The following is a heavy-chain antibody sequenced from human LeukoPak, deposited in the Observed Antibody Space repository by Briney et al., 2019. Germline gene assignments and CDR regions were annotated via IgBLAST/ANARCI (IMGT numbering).Heavy chain of an antibody. CDR3: AKDLAMIVVGGFFDY. Sequence: GGSLRLSCAASGFTFSSYAMSWVRQAPGKGLEWVSAISGSGGSTYYADSVKGRFTISRDNSKNTLYLQMNSPRAEDTAVYYCAKDLAMIVVGGFFDYWGQGTLVTVSS. CDR1: GFTFSSYA. CDR2: ISGSGGST. J-gene: IGHJ4*02. V-gene: IGHV3-23*01. D-gene: IGHD3-22*01.